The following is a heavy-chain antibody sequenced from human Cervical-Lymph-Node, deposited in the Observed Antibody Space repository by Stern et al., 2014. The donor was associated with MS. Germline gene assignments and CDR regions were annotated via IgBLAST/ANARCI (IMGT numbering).Heavy chain of an antibody. D-gene: IGHD3-3*01. J-gene: IGHJ5*02. CDR1: GGSVSSGGYT. CDR3: ARVVRFLEWVPFDP. Sequence: VQLVESGSGLVRPSQTLSLTCTVSGGSVSSGGYTWSWLRQPPGKGLEWIGYIYEDESSYYNPSLKSRVTLSIDRSKNQFSLRLSSMTAADTALYYCARVVRFLEWVPFDPWGQGILVTVSS. CDR2: IYEDESS. V-gene: IGHV4-30-2*01.